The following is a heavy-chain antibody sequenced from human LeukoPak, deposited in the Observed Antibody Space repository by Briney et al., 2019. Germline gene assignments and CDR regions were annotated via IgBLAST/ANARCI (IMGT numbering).Heavy chain of an antibody. Sequence: GGSLRLSCAASGFSFRAHWMHWVRQAPGKGLEWLADIKGDGSQKYYVDSVKGRFTISRDNAKNSLHLQLNSLRDEDTAVYYCAKGFTATGFLGLWGQGTLVTVSS. D-gene: IGHD5-18*01. V-gene: IGHV3-7*01. CDR2: IKGDGSQK. J-gene: IGHJ4*02. CDR1: GFSFRAHW. CDR3: AKGFTATGFLGL.